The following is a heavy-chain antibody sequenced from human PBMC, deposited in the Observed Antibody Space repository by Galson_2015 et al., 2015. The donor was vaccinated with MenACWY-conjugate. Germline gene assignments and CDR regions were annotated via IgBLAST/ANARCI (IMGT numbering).Heavy chain of an antibody. CDR2: ISPGDSNT. J-gene: IGHJ6*02. V-gene: IGHV5-51*01. CDR3: ARPPPGGRGMDV. Sequence: QSGAEVKKPGDSLKISRKASGYIFTTYWIAWVRQMPGKGLEWMGLISPGDSNTRYSPSFQGQVTISADKSISTAYLQWSSLKASDTAMYYCARPPPGGRGMDVWGQGTTVTVSS. D-gene: IGHD1-26*01. CDR1: GYIFTTYW.